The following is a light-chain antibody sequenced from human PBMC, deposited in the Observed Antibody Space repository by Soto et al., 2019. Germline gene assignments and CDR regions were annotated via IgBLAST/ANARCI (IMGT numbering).Light chain of an antibody. Sequence: EIVMTQSPATLSVSPGERATLSCRASRSVSSNLAWYQQKPGQAPRLLIYGASSRATGVPARFIGSGSGTEFPPTISSLQSEDFAVYSCQQYNDWPPSITFGQGTRLEIK. CDR2: GAS. CDR1: RSVSSN. CDR3: QQYNDWPPSIT. V-gene: IGKV3-15*01. J-gene: IGKJ5*01.